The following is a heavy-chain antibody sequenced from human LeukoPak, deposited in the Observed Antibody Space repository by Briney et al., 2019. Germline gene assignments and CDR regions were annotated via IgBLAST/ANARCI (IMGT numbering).Heavy chain of an antibody. CDR2: INHSGIT. D-gene: IGHD3-10*01. CDR3: ARGPAGAGMDV. V-gene: IGHV4-34*01. CDR1: GGSFSGYY. Sequence: SETLSLTCAVYGGSFSGYYWSWIRQPPGKGLEWIGEINHSGITNYNPSLKSRVTISVDTSKNQFSLKLSSVTAADTAVYYCARGPAGAGMDVWGKGTTVTVSS. J-gene: IGHJ6*03.